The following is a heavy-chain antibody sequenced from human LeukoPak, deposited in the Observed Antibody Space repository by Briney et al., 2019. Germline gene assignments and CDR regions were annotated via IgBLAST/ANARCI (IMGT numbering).Heavy chain of an antibody. Sequence: PSETLSLTCAVYGGSFSGYYWSWIRQPPGKGLEWIGEINHSGSTNYNPSLKSRVTISVDTSKNQFSLKLSSVTAADTAVYYCATRPYCSSTSCSYNWFDPWGQGTLVTVSS. J-gene: IGHJ5*02. D-gene: IGHD2-2*01. CDR2: INHSGST. CDR3: ATRPYCSSTSCSYNWFDP. CDR1: GGSFSGYY. V-gene: IGHV4-34*01.